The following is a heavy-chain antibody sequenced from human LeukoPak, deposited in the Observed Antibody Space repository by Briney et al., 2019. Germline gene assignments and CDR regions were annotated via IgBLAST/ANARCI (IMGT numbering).Heavy chain of an antibody. D-gene: IGHD1-26*01. CDR1: GYTFSSHY. Sequence: RASVKVSCKSSGYTFSSHYMHWVRQAPGQGLERMGIISPSDGSTGYAQKFQGRVTMTRDMSTSTDYMELSSLRSEDTAVYYCARDQSGEWDLVSGWWFDPWGQGTLVTVSS. CDR2: ISPSDGST. CDR3: ARDQSGEWDLVSGWWFDP. V-gene: IGHV1-46*01. J-gene: IGHJ5*02.